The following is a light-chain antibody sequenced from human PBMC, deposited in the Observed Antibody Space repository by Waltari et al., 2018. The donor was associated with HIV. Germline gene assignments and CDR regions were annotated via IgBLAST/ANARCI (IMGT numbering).Light chain of an antibody. J-gene: IGKJ5*01. Sequence: IQLTQSPSSLSASLRHKVPITCRASQHIKTFLNWYQVRPGKAPRVLVYGVSSLPTGVPSRFTGDGSGSDFTLTINNLQPEDFASYFCQQTYSVSITFGPGTRLEI. V-gene: IGKV1-39*01. CDR3: QQTYSVSIT. CDR2: GVS. CDR1: QHIKTF.